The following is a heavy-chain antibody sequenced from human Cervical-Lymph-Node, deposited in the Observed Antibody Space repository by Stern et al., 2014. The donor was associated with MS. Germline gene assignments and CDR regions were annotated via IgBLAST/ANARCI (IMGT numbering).Heavy chain of an antibody. Sequence: EVQLVESGGGLVKPGGSLRLSCAASGFPFTNAWMTWVRQAPGKGLEWVGLIKGKTGGGTTDYAASVKGRFTMSRDDSKTTLYLQMNSLKTEDTAVYYCGGSGSHHLAYWGQGALVTVSS. CDR1: GFPFTNAW. D-gene: IGHD1-26*01. CDR2: IKGKTGGGTT. CDR3: GGSGSHHLAY. J-gene: IGHJ4*02. V-gene: IGHV3-15*01.